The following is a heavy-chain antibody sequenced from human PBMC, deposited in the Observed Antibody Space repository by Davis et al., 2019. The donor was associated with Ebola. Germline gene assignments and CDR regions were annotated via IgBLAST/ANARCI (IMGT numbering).Heavy chain of an antibody. D-gene: IGHD6-6*01. CDR3: AKDQGPLYSSSQELYYYGMDV. J-gene: IGHJ6*02. CDR2: TYYSGST. Sequence: SETLSLTCTVSGGSVSSGSYYWSWIRQPPGKGLEWIGYTYYSGSTNYNPSLKSPVPISVDTSKNQFSLKLSSVTAADTALYYCAKDQGPLYSSSQELYYYGMDVWGQGTTVTVSS. V-gene: IGHV4-61*01. CDR1: GGSVSSGSYY.